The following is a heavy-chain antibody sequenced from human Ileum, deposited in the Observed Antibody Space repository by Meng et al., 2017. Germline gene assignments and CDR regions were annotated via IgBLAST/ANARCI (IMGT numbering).Heavy chain of an antibody. CDR2: VYFTGYT. Sequence: QVQLQESGSGLLKPSETLSLTCTASGGSISSGVYCWGWIRQPPGKGLEWIGSVYFTGYTYYSPSLMSRVTISVETSKNQFSLRLTSVTAADTGLYLCARHGHFTPDKYYFDSWGQGTLVTVSS. CDR1: GGSISSGVYC. J-gene: IGHJ4*03. D-gene: IGHD3-3*02. CDR3: ARHGHFTPDKYYFDS. V-gene: IGHV4-39*01.